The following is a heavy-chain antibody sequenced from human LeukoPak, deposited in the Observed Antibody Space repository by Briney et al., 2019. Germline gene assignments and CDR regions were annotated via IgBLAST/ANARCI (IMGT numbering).Heavy chain of an antibody. D-gene: IGHD4-17*01. Sequence: GGSLRLSCAASGFTFSSYAMSWVRQAPGKGLVWVSGIKSDGSTTTYADSVKGRFTISRDNAKNTLYLQMNSLRAEDTAVYFCARLSTMTTDYWGQGTLVTVSS. V-gene: IGHV3-74*01. CDR2: IKSDGSTT. CDR3: ARLSTMTTDY. CDR1: GFTFSSYA. J-gene: IGHJ4*02.